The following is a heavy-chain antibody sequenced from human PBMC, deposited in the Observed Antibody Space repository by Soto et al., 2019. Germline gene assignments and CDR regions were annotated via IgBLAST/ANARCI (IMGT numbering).Heavy chain of an antibody. CDR1: RGTFSSYT. Sequence: QVQLVQSGAEVKKPGSSVKVSCKASRGTFSSYTISWVRQAPGQGLEWMGRIIPILGIANYAQKFQGRVTITADKSTSTAYMELSSLRSEDTAVYYCARDQGEGGMDVWGQGTTVTVSS. V-gene: IGHV1-69*08. CDR3: ARDQGEGGMDV. CDR2: IIPILGIA. J-gene: IGHJ6*02. D-gene: IGHD1-26*01.